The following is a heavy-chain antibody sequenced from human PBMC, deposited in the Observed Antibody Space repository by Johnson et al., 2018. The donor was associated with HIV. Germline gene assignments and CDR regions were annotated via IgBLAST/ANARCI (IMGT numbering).Heavy chain of an antibody. Sequence: VQLVESGGGLVQPGGSLRLSCAASGFTVSSNYMSWVRQAPGKGLEWVSVIYSGGSTYYADSVKGRFTISRDNSKNTLYLQMNSLRAEDTAVYYCTRVWFGELSAFDIWGQGTMVTVSS. CDR3: TRVWFGELSAFDI. J-gene: IGHJ3*02. D-gene: IGHD3-10*01. V-gene: IGHV3-66*02. CDR1: GFTVSSNY. CDR2: IYSGGST.